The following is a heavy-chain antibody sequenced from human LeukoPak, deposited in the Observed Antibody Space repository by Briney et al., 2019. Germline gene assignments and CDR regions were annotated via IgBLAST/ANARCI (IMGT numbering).Heavy chain of an antibody. CDR3: ARDSSSEGPLDY. CDR1: GFTFSASA. CDR2: IRSKANNYAT. V-gene: IGHV3-73*01. Sequence: GGSLRLSCAASGFTFSASAVHWVRQASGRGLEWIGRIRSKANNYATAYTDPLKGRFTVSRDDSKNTAYLQMNSLKTEDSAVYFCARDSSSEGPLDYWGQGTLVTVSS. D-gene: IGHD6-6*01. J-gene: IGHJ4*02.